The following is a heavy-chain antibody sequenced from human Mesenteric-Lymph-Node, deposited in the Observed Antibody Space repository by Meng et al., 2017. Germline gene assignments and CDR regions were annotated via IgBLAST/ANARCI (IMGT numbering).Heavy chain of an antibody. D-gene: IGHD3-16*02. CDR3: ARADIVATTSYVWGSYRYTYYFDY. CDR2: INHSGST. CDR1: GGSISRYY. Sequence: ESLKISCTVSGGSISRYYWSWIRQPPGKGLEWIGEINHSGSTNYNPSLKSRVTISVDTSKNQFSLKLSSVTAADTAVYYCARADIVATTSYVWGSYRYTYYFDYWGQGTLVTVSS. V-gene: IGHV4-34*01. J-gene: IGHJ4*02.